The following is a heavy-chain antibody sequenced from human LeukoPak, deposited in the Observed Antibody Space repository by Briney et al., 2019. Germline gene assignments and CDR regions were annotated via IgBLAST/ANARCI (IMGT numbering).Heavy chain of an antibody. J-gene: IGHJ2*01. CDR2: IWYDGSNK. D-gene: IGHD3-10*02. Sequence: GRSRRLSCAASRFTFSNYGMHWVRQAPGKGLEWVAVIWYDGSNKFYTDSVKGRITISRDNSKNMLYLQMDSLRAEDTAVYYCARDVRSRYFDLWGRGTLVTVSS. CDR3: ARDVRSRYFDL. V-gene: IGHV3-33*01. CDR1: RFTFSNYG.